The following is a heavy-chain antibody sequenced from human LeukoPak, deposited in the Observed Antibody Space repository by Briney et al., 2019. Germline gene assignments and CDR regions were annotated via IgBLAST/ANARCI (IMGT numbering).Heavy chain of an antibody. CDR2: IIPIFGTA. CDR3: ATDSMVRGVIGRYFDY. Sequence: SVKVSCKASGGTFSSYAISWVRQAPGQGLEWMGGIIPIFGTANYAQKFQGRVTMTEDTSTDTAYMELSSLRSEDTAVYYCATDSMVRGVIGRYFDYWGQGTLVTVSS. CDR1: GGTFSSYA. D-gene: IGHD3-10*01. J-gene: IGHJ4*02. V-gene: IGHV1-69*06.